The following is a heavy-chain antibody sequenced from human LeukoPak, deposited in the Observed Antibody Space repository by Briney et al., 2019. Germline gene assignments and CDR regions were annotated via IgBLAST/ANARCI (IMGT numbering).Heavy chain of an antibody. V-gene: IGHV3-23*01. CDR2: TSGSGGST. CDR3: AKDVSRGGSYGLGAFGI. D-gene: IGHD1-26*01. Sequence: GGSLRLSCAASGFIFSSYAMSWVRQAPGKGLEWVSATSGSGGSTYYADSVKGRFTISRDNSKNTLYLQMNSLRAEDTAVYYCAKDVSRGGSYGLGAFGIWGPGTMVTVSS. CDR1: GFIFSSYA. J-gene: IGHJ3*02.